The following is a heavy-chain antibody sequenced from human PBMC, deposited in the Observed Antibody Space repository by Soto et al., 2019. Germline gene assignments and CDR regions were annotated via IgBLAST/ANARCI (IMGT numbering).Heavy chain of an antibody. J-gene: IGHJ6*02. Sequence: GGSLRLSCAASGFTFSSYAMSWVRQAPGKGLEWVSAISGSGGSTYYADSVKGRFTISRDNSKNTLYLQMNSLRAEDTAVYYCVKTKLAAAGTQSVVDYYYYGMDVWGQGTTVTVSS. D-gene: IGHD6-13*01. CDR1: GFTFSSYA. CDR2: ISGSGGST. CDR3: VKTKLAAAGTQSVVDYYYYGMDV. V-gene: IGHV3-23*01.